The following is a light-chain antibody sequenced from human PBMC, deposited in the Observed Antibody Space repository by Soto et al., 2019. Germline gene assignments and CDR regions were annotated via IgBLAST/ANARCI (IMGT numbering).Light chain of an antibody. CDR3: QQYGSSPAP. J-gene: IGKJ1*01. V-gene: IGKV3-20*01. Sequence: EIVLTQSPGTLSLSPGERATLSYRASQSVSSSYLAWYQQKPGKAPRLLIYGASRRATGIPDRFSGSGSGPDFPLTLSRLEPEDFAVYYCQQYGSSPAPFGQGTQAEIK. CDR2: GAS. CDR1: QSVSSSY.